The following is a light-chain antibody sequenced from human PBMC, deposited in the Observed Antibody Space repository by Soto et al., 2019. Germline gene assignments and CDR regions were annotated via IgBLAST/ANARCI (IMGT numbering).Light chain of an antibody. Sequence: EIVLTQSPGTLSLSPGERATLSCRASQSVSSSYLAWYQQKPGQAPRLLIYGASSRATGIPDRFSGSGSATDFTLTISTLEPEDFAVYYCQQYSSSWTFGQGTKVDIK. CDR2: GAS. CDR3: QQYSSSWT. J-gene: IGKJ1*01. CDR1: QSVSSSY. V-gene: IGKV3-20*01.